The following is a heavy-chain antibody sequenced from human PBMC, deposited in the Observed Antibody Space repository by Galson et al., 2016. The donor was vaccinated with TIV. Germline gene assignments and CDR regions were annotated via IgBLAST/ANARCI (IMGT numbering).Heavy chain of an antibody. CDR3: AEDPDMVYGNSDFDS. V-gene: IGHV3-23*01. CDR2: ISGGGDIT. CDR1: GFRFRSYA. D-gene: IGHD3-10*01. J-gene: IGHJ4*02. Sequence: SLRLSCAASGFRFRSYAMTWVRQAPGKGLEWVSSISGGGDITYYEDSVKGRFTISRDNSRNTLYLQMNSLRVDDTAVYYCAEDPDMVYGNSDFDSWGQGTLVTVSS.